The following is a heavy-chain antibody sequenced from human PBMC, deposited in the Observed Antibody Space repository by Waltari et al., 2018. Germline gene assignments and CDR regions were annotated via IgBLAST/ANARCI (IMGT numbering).Heavy chain of an antibody. CDR1: GFTFTNYP. J-gene: IGHJ4*02. Sequence: EVQVLESGGGLVQPGGSLRLSCAASGFTFTNYPMTWVRQAPGKGLEGVSSVRGGGGTTYYAASVKGRFTISRDNSKNTLFLQMNSLRAEDTAVYYCGTSPDYSTSEGYWGQGTLVTVSS. V-gene: IGHV3-23*01. D-gene: IGHD4-4*01. CDR2: VRGGGGTT. CDR3: GTSPDYSTSEGY.